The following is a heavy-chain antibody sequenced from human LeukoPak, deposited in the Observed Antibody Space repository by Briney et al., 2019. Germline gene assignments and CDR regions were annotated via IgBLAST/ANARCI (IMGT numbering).Heavy chain of an antibody. CDR1: GGSFSGYY. CDR3: ARGGEGYYYGSASQDY. D-gene: IGHD3-10*01. CDR2: INHSGST. V-gene: IGHV4-34*01. Sequence: SETLSLTCAVYGGSFSGYYWSWIRQPPGKGLEWIGEINHSGSTNYNPSLKSRVTLSLDTSKNQFSLKLSSVTAADTAMYYCARGGEGYYYGSASQDYWGQGTLVTVSS. J-gene: IGHJ4*02.